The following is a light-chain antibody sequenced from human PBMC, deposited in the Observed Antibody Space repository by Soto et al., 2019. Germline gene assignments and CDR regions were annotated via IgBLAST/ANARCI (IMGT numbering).Light chain of an antibody. CDR2: EVS. J-gene: IGLJ1*01. V-gene: IGLV2-14*01. CDR1: SSDVGGYNY. Sequence: QSVLTQPASVSGSPGQSITISCTGTSSDVGGYNYVSWYQQHPGKAPKLMIYEVSNRPSGVSNRFSGSKSGNTASLTISGLQAEDEADYYCSSYTSSSTFYAFGTGTKLTVL. CDR3: SSYTSSSTFYA.